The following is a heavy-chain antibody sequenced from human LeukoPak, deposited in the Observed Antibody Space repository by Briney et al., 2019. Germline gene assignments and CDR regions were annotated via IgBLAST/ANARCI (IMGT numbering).Heavy chain of an antibody. J-gene: IGHJ4*02. CDR3: ARGYCCGGSCSRGPEY. CDR1: GGSISNYY. CDR2: IYNSGTT. Sequence: SETLSLTCTVSGGSISNYYWSWIRQPPGKGLEWIGYIYNSGTTNYNPSLKSRVTISVDTSKNQFSLKLSSVTAADTGVYYCARGYCCGGSCSRGPEYWGQGTLVTVSS. V-gene: IGHV4-59*08. D-gene: IGHD2-15*01.